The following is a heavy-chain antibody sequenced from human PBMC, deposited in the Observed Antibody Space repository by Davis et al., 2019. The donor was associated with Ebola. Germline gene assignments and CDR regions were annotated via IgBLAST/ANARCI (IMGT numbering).Heavy chain of an antibody. Sequence: SPILPCASSGFTLRSYAMSRVRQAPGKGLEWVSAISGSGGSTYYADSVKGRFTISRDNSKNTLYLQMNSLRAEDTAVYYCASVSSSSGYWGQGTLVTVSS. CDR2: ISGSGGST. CDR1: GFTLRSYA. D-gene: IGHD6-6*01. CDR3: ASVSSSSGY. J-gene: IGHJ4*02. V-gene: IGHV3-23*01.